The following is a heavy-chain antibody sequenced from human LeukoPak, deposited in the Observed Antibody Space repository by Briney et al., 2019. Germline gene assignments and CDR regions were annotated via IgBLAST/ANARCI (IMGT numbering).Heavy chain of an antibody. CDR1: GYTFTRYR. D-gene: IGHD3-3*01. CDR2: ISAYNGNT. V-gene: IGHV1-18*01. Sequence: ASMKVSCKASGYTFTRYRISWVRQAPGQGLEWMGWISAYNGNTNYAQKLQGRVTMTTDTSTSTAYMELRSLRSDDTAVYYCARDSHYDFWSGPADTRQPIGYWGQGTLVTVSS. CDR3: ARDSHYDFWSGPADTRQPIGY. J-gene: IGHJ4*02.